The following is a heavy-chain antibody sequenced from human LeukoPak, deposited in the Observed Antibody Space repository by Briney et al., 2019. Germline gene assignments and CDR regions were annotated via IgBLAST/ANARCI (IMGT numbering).Heavy chain of an antibody. D-gene: IGHD1-14*01. CDR3: AKDRGSIIGTVDY. CDR1: RFAFSTYA. V-gene: IGHV3-23*01. J-gene: IGHJ4*02. CDR2: ISSNGADT. Sequence: GGSLRLSCAVSRFAFSTYAMTWVRQAPGQGLEYVSTISSNGADTYYADSVKGRFTISRDNSKNTLYLQMNSLRAEDTAVYYCAKDRGSIIGTVDYWGQGTLVTVSS.